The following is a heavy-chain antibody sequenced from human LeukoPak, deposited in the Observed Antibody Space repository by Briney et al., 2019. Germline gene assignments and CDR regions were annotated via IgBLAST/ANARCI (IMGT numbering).Heavy chain of an antibody. CDR2: INPNSGGT. J-gene: IGHJ5*02. CDR1: GYTFTGYY. D-gene: IGHD3-22*01. CDR3: ARDNPLYYDSSGYYSWFDA. V-gene: IGHV1-2*06. Sequence: ASVKVSCKASGYTFTGYYMHWVRQAPGQGLEWMGRINPNSGGTNYAQKFQGRVTMTRDTSISTAYMELSRLRSDDTAVYYCARDNPLYYDSSGYYSWFDAWGRRTLVTVSS.